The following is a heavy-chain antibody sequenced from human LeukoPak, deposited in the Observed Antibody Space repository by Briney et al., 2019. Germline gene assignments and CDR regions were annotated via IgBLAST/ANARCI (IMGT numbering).Heavy chain of an antibody. Sequence: GRSLRLSCTASGFTFGDYAMSWVRQAPGKGLEWVSFIRSKAYDETTEYAASVKGRFTISRDDFKSIAYLQMNSLKTEDTAVYYGTTHILTINRGAPGYYFDYWGQGTLVTVSS. CDR2: IRSKAYDETT. CDR1: GFTFGDYA. D-gene: IGHD3-10*01. J-gene: IGHJ4*02. V-gene: IGHV3-49*04. CDR3: TTHILTINRGAPGYYFDY.